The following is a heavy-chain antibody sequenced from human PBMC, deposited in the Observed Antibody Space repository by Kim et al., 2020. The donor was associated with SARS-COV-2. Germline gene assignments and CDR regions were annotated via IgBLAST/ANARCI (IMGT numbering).Heavy chain of an antibody. D-gene: IGHD3-10*01. CDR2: ISYDGSNK. CDR1: GFTFSSYA. CDR3: ARDQGFGSGSYNCYYYV. J-gene: IGHJ6*01. V-gene: IGHV3-30*04. Sequence: GGSLRLSCAASGFTFSSYAMHWVRQAPGKGLEWVSVISYDGSNKYYADSVKGRFTISRDNSKNTLYLQMNSLRAEDTAVYYCARDQGFGSGSYNCYYYV.